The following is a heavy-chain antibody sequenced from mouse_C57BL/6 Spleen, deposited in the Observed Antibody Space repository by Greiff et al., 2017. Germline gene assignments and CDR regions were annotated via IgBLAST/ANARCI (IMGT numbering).Heavy chain of an antibody. D-gene: IGHD2-3*01. CDR2: IYPGDGDT. V-gene: IGHV1-80*01. CDR1: GYAFSSYW. J-gene: IGHJ3*01. CDR3: ARDGGYPWFAY. Sequence: VQLQQSGAELVKPGASVKISCKASGYAFSSYWMNWVKQRPGKGLEWIGQIYPGDGDTNYNGKFQGKATLTADKSSSTAYMQLRSLTSEDSAVXFCARDGGYPWFAYWGQGTLVTVAA.